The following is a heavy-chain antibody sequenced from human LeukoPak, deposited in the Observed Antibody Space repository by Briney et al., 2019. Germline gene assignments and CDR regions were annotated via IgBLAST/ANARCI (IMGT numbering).Heavy chain of an antibody. J-gene: IGHJ4*02. CDR2: INHSGYT. Sequence: SETLSLTCAVSGVPFSNYYWSWVRQSPRQGLERIGEINHSGYTNYNPSLKSRVTMSIDTSKNQFSLMLTSVTAADTGVYYCTRAVAGHPDWGQGTLVTVPS. V-gene: IGHV4-34*01. D-gene: IGHD6-19*01. CDR1: GVPFSNYY. CDR3: TRAVAGHPD.